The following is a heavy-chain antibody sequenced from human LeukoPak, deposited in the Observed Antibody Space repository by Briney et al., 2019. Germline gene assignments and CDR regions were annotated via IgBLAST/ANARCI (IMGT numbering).Heavy chain of an antibody. J-gene: IGHJ4*02. CDR1: GFTFSSYA. D-gene: IGHD3-3*01. Sequence: PGGSLRLSCAASGFTFSSYAMHWVRQAPGKGLGWVAVISYDGSNKYYADSVKGRFTISRDNSKNTLYLQMNSLRAEDTAVYYCARGEWSRRYYFDYWGQGTLVTVSS. V-gene: IGHV3-30-3*01. CDR3: ARGEWSRRYYFDY. CDR2: ISYDGSNK.